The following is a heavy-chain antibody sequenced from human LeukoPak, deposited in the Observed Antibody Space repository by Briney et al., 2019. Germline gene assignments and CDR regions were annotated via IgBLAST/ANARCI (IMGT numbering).Heavy chain of an antibody. D-gene: IGHD2/OR15-2a*01. V-gene: IGHV3-23*01. CDR3: AKDARTGVWNIGDSWFDP. Sequence: GGSLRLSCAASGFPFSQAWMSWVRQAPGKGLEWVSGLSDSGASTFYAESVRGRFTISRDNSKNMLYLHINSLRAEDTAVYYCAKDARTGVWNIGDSWFDPWGQGTLVTVSS. CDR2: LSDSGAST. J-gene: IGHJ5*02. CDR1: GFPFSQAW.